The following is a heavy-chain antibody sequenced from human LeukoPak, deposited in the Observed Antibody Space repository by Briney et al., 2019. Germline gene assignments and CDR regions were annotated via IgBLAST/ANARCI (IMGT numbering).Heavy chain of an antibody. V-gene: IGHV3-73*01. D-gene: IGHD3-3*01. CDR1: GFTFSGSA. J-gene: IGHJ5*02. CDR2: IRSKANSYAT. Sequence: GSLRLSCAASGFTFSGSAMHWVRQASGKGLEWVGRIRSKANSYATAYAASVKGRFTISRDDSKNTAYLQMNSLKTEDTAVYYCTVEKAGDFWSGYYSNWFDPWGQGTLVTVSS. CDR3: TVEKAGDFWSGYYSNWFDP.